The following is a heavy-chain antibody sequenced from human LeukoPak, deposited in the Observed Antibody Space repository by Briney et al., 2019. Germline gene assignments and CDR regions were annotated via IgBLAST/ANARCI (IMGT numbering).Heavy chain of an antibody. Sequence: SETLSLTCTVSGGSISSYYWSWIRQPPGKGLEWIGYIYYSGSTNYNPSLKSRVTISVDTSKNRFSLKLSSVTAADTAVYYCARQGKNLNWFDPWGQGTLVTVSS. CDR1: GGSISSYY. CDR2: IYYSGST. J-gene: IGHJ5*02. V-gene: IGHV4-59*01. CDR3: ARQGKNLNWFDP.